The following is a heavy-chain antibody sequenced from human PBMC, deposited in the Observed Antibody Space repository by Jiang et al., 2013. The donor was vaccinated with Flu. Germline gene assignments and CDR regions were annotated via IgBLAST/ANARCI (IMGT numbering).Heavy chain of an antibody. CDR2: ISTPGST. J-gene: IGHJ3*02. Sequence: QLVESGPGLVKPSETLSLTCTVSGGSISSYYWSWIRQPAGKGLEWIGRISTPGSTNYNPSLKSRFTMSLDTSKNQLSLKLNSVTAADTAVYYCVHVVVAGIMRGAFDIWGQGTVVTVSS. D-gene: IGHD6-19*01. CDR3: VHVVVAGIMRGAFDI. V-gene: IGHV4-4*07. CDR1: GGSISSYY.